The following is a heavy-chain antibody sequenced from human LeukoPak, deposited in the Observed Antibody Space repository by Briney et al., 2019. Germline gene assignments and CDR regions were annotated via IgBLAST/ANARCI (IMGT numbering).Heavy chain of an antibody. CDR1: GGSISSGDYY. J-gene: IGHJ4*02. Sequence: SQTLSLTCTVSGGSISSGDYYWSWIRQPPGKGLEWIGYIYYSGSTYYNPSLKSRVTISVDTSKNQFSLKLSSVTAADTAVYYCARNRDYGDYGGFDYWGQGTLVTVSS. CDR3: ARNRDYGDYGGFDY. CDR2: IYYSGST. D-gene: IGHD4-17*01. V-gene: IGHV4-30-4*08.